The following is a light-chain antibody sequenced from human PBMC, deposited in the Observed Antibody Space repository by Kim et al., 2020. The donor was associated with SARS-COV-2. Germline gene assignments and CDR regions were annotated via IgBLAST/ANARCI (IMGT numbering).Light chain of an antibody. V-gene: IGKV1-33*01. Sequence: DIQMTQSPSSLSASVGDRVTITCQASQDISNYLNRYQQKPGKAPKLLIYDASNLETGVPSRFSGSGSGTDFTFTISSLQPEDIATYYCQQYDTLPRTFGQGTKVDIK. CDR1: QDISNY. J-gene: IGKJ1*01. CDR3: QQYDTLPRT. CDR2: DAS.